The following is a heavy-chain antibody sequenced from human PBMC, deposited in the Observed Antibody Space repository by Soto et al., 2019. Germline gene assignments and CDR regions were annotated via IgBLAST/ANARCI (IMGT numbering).Heavy chain of an antibody. D-gene: IGHD6-13*01. J-gene: IGHJ6*02. CDR1: GFTFSSYA. CDR3: ARADRDYSSSWYFYYYGMDV. CDR2: ISYDGSNK. Sequence: PGGSLRLSCAASGFTFSSYAMHWVRQAPGKGLEWVAVISYDGSNKYYADSAKGRFTISRDNSKNTLYLQMNSLRAEDTAVYYCARADRDYSSSWYFYYYGMDVWGQGTTVTVSS. V-gene: IGHV3-30-3*01.